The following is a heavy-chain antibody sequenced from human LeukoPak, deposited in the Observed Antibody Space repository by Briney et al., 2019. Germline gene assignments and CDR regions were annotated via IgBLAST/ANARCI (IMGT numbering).Heavy chain of an antibody. CDR3: VSGDGYLQPY. CDR1: GFSVSGKF. J-gene: IGHJ4*02. D-gene: IGHD2-21*01. Sequence: PGGSLRLSCAASGFSVSGKFMSWVRQAPGKGLEWVSIIHYDGKIRYAGSVGGRFTIYRDDSENTLFLQMNSLRVDDTAVYFCVSGDGYLQPYWGQGTLVTVSS. CDR2: IHYDGKI. V-gene: IGHV3-53*01.